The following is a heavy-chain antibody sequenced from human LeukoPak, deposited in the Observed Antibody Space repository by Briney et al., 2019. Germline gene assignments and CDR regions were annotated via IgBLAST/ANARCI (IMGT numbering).Heavy chain of an antibody. J-gene: IGHJ4*02. CDR2: VSASSDI. CDR3: ARADLAAAVGFDY. Sequence: GGSLRLSCAASGFTFSSYTMNWVRQAPGKGLQWVSTVSASSDIHYSDSVKGRFTVSRDNAKNSLYLQMNSLRDEDTAVYYCARADLAAAVGFDYWGQGTLVTVSS. V-gene: IGHV3-48*02. D-gene: IGHD6-13*01. CDR1: GFTFSSYT.